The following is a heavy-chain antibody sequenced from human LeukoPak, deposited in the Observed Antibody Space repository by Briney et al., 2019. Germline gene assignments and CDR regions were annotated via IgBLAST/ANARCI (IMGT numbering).Heavy chain of an antibody. CDR3: ARGYYDFWSGYYGSFDY. Sequence: SETLSLTCTVSGGSISSYYWSWIRQPPGKGLEWIGYIYHSGSTYYNPSLKSRVTISVDRSKNQFSLKLSSVTAADTAVYYCARGYYDFWSGYYGSFDYWGQGTLVTVSS. D-gene: IGHD3-3*01. CDR2: IYHSGST. CDR1: GGSISSYY. V-gene: IGHV4-59*12. J-gene: IGHJ4*02.